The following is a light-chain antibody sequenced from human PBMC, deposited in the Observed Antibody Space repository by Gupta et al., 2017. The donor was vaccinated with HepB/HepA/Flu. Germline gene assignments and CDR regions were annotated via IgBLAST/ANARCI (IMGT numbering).Light chain of an antibody. CDR2: LGS. J-gene: IGKJ2*01. Sequence: DIVMTQSPLSLPVTPGEPASISCRSSQSLLHSSGYNYLAWYLQKPGQSPQLLIYLGSDRASGVPDRFSGSGSGTDFTLKISRVEADDVGVYYCRQALQNPPHTFGQGTKLEIK. V-gene: IGKV2-28*01. CDR1: QSLLHSSGYNY. CDR3: RQALQNPPHT.